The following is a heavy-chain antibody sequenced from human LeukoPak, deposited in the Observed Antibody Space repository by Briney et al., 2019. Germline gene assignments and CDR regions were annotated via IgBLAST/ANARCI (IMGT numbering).Heavy chain of an antibody. CDR1: GFTFITYA. CDR2: ISYDGSNK. Sequence: PGGSLRLSCAASGFTFITYAMHWVRQAPGKGLEWVAVISYDGSNKYYADSVKGRFTISRDNSKNTLYLQMNSLRAEDTAVYYCASTLAARYSGNRNVAYFDYWGQGTLVTVSS. D-gene: IGHD1-26*01. J-gene: IGHJ4*02. CDR3: ASTLAARYSGNRNVAYFDY. V-gene: IGHV3-30*04.